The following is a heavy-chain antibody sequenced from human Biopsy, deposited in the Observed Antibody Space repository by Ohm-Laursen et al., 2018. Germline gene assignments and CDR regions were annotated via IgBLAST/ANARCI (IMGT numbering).Heavy chain of an antibody. V-gene: IGHV3-23*01. Sequence: SLRLSCAASGFIFRNYALTWVRQAPGKVLEWVSAIGGGGSPTLYAESVKGRFTISRDDSKNTLYLQMNSLRVEDTAVYFCSKLGGDPAPFVRASDVWSRGTKVTVSS. D-gene: IGHD6-6*01. CDR2: IGGGGSPT. CDR1: GFIFRNYA. CDR3: SKLGGDPAPFVRASDV. J-gene: IGHJ3*01.